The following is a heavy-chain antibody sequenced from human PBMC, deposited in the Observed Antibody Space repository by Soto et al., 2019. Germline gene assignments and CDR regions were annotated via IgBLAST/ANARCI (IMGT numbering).Heavy chain of an antibody. Sequence: QLQLQESGPGLVKPSETLSLTCTVSGGSISSTNYYWGWIRQPPGKGLEWIGSIYYSGSTYYNPSHQSRVTISVDTSKNQFSLKLSSVTAADTAVYYCASVRGGRGDYWGQGTLVTVSS. CDR3: ASVRGGRGDY. V-gene: IGHV4-39*01. D-gene: IGHD3-16*01. CDR2: IYYSGST. CDR1: GGSISSTNYY. J-gene: IGHJ4*02.